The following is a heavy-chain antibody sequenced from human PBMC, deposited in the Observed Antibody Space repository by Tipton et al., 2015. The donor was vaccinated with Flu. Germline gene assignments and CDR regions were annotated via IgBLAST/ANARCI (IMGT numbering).Heavy chain of an antibody. Sequence: GSLRLSCAASGFTFSGYGMHWVRQAPGKGLEWVAFIRHDESDKYYADSVKGRFTISRDNSKNALYLAINSLKTEDTAVYYCAKDGWDTSGWYPFDYWGQGTVVTVSS. J-gene: IGHJ4*02. CDR2: IRHDESDK. V-gene: IGHV3-30*02. D-gene: IGHD6-19*01. CDR1: GFTFSGYG. CDR3: AKDGWDTSGWYPFDY.